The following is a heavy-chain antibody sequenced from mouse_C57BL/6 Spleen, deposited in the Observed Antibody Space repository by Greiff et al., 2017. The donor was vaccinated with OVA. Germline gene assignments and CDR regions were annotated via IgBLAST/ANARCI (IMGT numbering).Heavy chain of an antibody. J-gene: IGHJ4*01. CDR3: ARHNHYDYDDARDD. V-gene: IGHV2-6-1*01. CDR2: LWSDGST. Sequence: VQLVESGPGLVAPSQSLSITCTVSGFSLTSYGVHWVRQPPGKGLEWLVVLWSDGSTTYNAALKSILSINKHNSKSQVFLKMNRLQTDDTAMYYCARHNHYDYDDARDDWGQGTSVTVSS. D-gene: IGHD2-4*01. CDR1: GFSLTSYG.